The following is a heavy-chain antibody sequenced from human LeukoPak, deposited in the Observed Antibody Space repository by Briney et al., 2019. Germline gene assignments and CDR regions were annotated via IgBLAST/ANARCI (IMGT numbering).Heavy chain of an antibody. V-gene: IGHV3-53*01. D-gene: IGHD2-2*01. CDR1: GFTFTSDA. J-gene: IGHJ4*02. CDR2: IHRDDKT. Sequence: GGSLRLSCVASGFTFTSDAMNWVRRAPGKGLEWVSFIHRDDKTYYADSVKGRFTMSRDSSKNTLYLQMNSLGADDTAVYYCAREVISTPSYFDYWGQGILVTVSS. CDR3: AREVISTPSYFDY.